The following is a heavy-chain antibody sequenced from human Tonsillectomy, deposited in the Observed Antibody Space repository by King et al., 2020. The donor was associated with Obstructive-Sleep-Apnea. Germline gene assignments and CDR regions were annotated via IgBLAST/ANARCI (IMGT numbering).Heavy chain of an antibody. CDR3: ARTSAAAGMNVY. CDR2: INTSGSTI. V-gene: IGHV3-11*01. J-gene: IGHJ4*02. CDR1: GFTFSDYY. D-gene: IGHD6-13*01. Sequence: QLVQSGGGLVKPGGSLRLSCAASGFTFSDYYMSWIRQAPGKGLEWLSYINTSGSTIYYADSVKGRFTISRDNAKNSLYLQMNSLRAEDTAVYYCARTSAAAGMNVYWGQGTLVTVSS.